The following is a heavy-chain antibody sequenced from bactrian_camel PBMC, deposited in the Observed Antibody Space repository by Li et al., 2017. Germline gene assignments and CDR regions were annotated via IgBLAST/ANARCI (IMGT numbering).Heavy chain of an antibody. D-gene: IGHD1*01. CDR3: AARGRTGLGYMELRY. CDR2: MYTSGGNT. V-gene: IGHV3-2*01. Sequence: QLVESGGGLVQPGGSLRLSCAASGFTFSTDFMSWVRQAPGKGLEWVSSMYTSGGNTCYADAVKGRFTISKDNAANTLLLQMNSLKPEDTAVYYCAARGRTGLGYMELRYWGQGTQVTVS. CDR1: GFTFSTDF. J-gene: IGHJ4*01.